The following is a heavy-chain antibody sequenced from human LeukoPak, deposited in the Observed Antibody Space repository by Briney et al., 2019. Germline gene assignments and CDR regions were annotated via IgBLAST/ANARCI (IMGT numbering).Heavy chain of an antibody. Sequence: PGGSLRLSCAASGFTFSSYSMNWVRQAPGKGLEWVSYISSSSSTIYYADSVKGRFTISRDNSKNTLYLQMNSLRAEDTAVYYCAKVGSSGWYSYYYGMDVWGQGTTVTVSS. CDR1: GFTFSSYS. CDR3: AKVGSSGWYSYYYGMDV. J-gene: IGHJ6*02. CDR2: ISSSSSTI. V-gene: IGHV3-48*01. D-gene: IGHD6-19*01.